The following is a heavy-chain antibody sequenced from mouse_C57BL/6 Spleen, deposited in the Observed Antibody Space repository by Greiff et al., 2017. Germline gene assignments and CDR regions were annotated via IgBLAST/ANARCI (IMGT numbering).Heavy chain of an antibody. J-gene: IGHJ3*01. CDR2: IHPNSGST. V-gene: IGHV1-64*01. Sequence: QVQLQQPGAELVKPGASVKLSCKASGYTFTSYWMHWVKQRPGQGLEWIGMIHPNSGSTNYNEKFKSKATLTVDKSSSTAYMQLSSLTSEDSAVYYCARQGATGTSAWFAYWGQGTLVTVSA. CDR3: ARQGATGTSAWFAY. D-gene: IGHD4-1*01. CDR1: GYTFTSYW.